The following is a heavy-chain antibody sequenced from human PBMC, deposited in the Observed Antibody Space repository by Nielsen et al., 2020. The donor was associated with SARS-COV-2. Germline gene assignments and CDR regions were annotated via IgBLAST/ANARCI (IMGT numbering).Heavy chain of an antibody. V-gene: IGHV1-24*01. J-gene: IGHJ4*02. CDR1: GYTLSELS. CDR2: FDPGDAET. CDR3: ATSLVAAIFGVLDY. Sequence: ASVKVSCKVSGYTLSELSIHWVRQAPGKGLEWMGGFDPGDAETVYAQKFQGRITMTEDTSADTAYMDLSSLSTEDTAVYYCATSLVAAIFGVLDYWGPGTLVTVSS. D-gene: IGHD3-3*01.